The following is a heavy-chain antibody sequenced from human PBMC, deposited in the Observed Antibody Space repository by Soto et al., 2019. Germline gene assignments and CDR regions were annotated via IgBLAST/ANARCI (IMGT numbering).Heavy chain of an antibody. CDR1: GFPLSTSGVG. Sequence: SGPTLVNPTQTLTLTCTFSGFPLSTSGVGVGWIRQPPGKALEWLALIYWNDDKRYSPSLKSRLTITKDTSKNQVVLTMTNMDPVDTATYYCAHSMEMATQLPWFDPWGQGTLVTVSS. D-gene: IGHD5-12*01. J-gene: IGHJ5*02. V-gene: IGHV2-5*01. CDR3: AHSMEMATQLPWFDP. CDR2: IYWNDDK.